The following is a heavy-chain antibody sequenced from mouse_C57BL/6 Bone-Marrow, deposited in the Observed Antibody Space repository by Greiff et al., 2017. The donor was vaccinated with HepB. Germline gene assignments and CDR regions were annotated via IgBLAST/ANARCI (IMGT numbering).Heavy chain of an antibody. V-gene: IGHV5-9-1*02. J-gene: IGHJ4*01. Sequence: EVKLVESGEGLVKPGGSLKLSCAASGFTFSSYAMSWVRQTPEKRLEWVAYISSGGDYIYYADTVKGRFTISRDNARNTLYLQMSSLKSEDTAMYYCTRDNYEYDVDAMDYWGQGTSVTVSS. CDR2: ISSGGDYI. CDR1: GFTFSSYA. D-gene: IGHD2-4*01. CDR3: TRDNYEYDVDAMDY.